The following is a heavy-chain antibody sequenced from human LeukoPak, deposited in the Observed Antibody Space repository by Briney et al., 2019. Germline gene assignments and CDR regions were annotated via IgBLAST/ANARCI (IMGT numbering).Heavy chain of an antibody. CDR1: GGSFSGYY. CDR2: INHSGST. Sequence: SETLSLTCAVYGGSFSGYYWSWIRQPPGKGLEWIGEINHSGSTNYNPSLKSRVTISVDTSKNQFSLKLSSVTAADTAVYYCARAGSGSYRFGAFDIWGQGTMVTVSS. D-gene: IGHD3-10*01. CDR3: ARAGSGSYRFGAFDI. J-gene: IGHJ3*02. V-gene: IGHV4-34*01.